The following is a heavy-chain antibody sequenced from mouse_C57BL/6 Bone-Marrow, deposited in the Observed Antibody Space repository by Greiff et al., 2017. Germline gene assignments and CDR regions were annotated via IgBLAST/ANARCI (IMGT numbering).Heavy chain of an antibody. CDR3: ARSDYYGSSYGV. J-gene: IGHJ1*03. D-gene: IGHD1-1*01. CDR1: GYTFTDYY. Sequence: QVQLQQSGAELVRPGASVKLSCKASGYTFTDYYINWVKQRPGQGLEWIARIYPGSGNTYYNEKFKGKATLTAEKSSSTAYMQLSSLTSEDSAVYFCARSDYYGSSYGVWGTGTTVTVSS. CDR2: IYPGSGNT. V-gene: IGHV1-76*01.